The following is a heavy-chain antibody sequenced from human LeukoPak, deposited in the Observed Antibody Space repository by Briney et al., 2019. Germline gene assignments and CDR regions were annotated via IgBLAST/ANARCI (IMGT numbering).Heavy chain of an antibody. CDR1: GGSISSHY. D-gene: IGHD4-17*01. CDR2: LYYTGST. J-gene: IGHJ4*02. Sequence: SETLSLTCTVSGGSISSHYWSWIRQPPGKGLEWIGYLYYTGSTNYNPSLKSRVTISVDTSKNQFSLKLSSVTAADTAVYYCARHLLDDYGDPWGYWGQGTLVTVSS. CDR3: ARHLLDDYGDPWGY. V-gene: IGHV4-59*08.